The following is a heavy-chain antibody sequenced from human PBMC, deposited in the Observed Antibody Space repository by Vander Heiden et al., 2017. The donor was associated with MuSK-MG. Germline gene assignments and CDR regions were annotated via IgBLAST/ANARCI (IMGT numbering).Heavy chain of an antibody. V-gene: IGHV3-30*04. Sequence: QVQLVESGGGVVQPGRSLTLSCAASGFPFSNYAMHWVRQVPGKGLEWVALISYDGSSKYYADSVKGRFTISRDNFKDTVYLHVNGLRVEDTAVYYCAREALYGSGSSSVYRPGDSWGQGDMVTVSS. CDR1: GFPFSNYA. J-gene: IGHJ4*02. CDR2: ISYDGSSK. D-gene: IGHD3-10*01. CDR3: AREALYGSGSSSVYRPGDS.